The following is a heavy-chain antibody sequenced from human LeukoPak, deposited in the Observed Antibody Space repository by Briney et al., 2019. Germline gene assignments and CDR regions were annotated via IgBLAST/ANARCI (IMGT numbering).Heavy chain of an antibody. CDR2: INPNSGGT. V-gene: IGHV1-2*06. CDR3: ANLEIAVAGPFDY. Sequence: VASVKVSCKASGYTFTGYYMHWVRQAPGQGLEWMGRINPNSGGTNYAQKFQGRVTMTRDTSISTAYMELSRLRSDDTAVYYCANLEIAVAGPFDYWGQGTLVTVSS. CDR1: GYTFTGYY. J-gene: IGHJ4*02. D-gene: IGHD6-19*01.